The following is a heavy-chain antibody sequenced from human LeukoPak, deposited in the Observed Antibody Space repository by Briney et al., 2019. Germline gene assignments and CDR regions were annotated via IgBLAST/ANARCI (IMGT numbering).Heavy chain of an antibody. Sequence: PSQTLSLTCAVSGGSISSGGYSWSWIRQPPGKGLEWIGYIYHSGSTYYNPSLKSRVTISVDRSKNQFSLKLSSVTAADTAVYYRARALSGYDPNYYYYYGMDVWGQGTTVTVSS. CDR2: IYHSGST. V-gene: IGHV4-30-2*01. CDR3: ARALSGYDPNYYYYYGMDV. D-gene: IGHD5-12*01. CDR1: GGSISSGGYS. J-gene: IGHJ6*02.